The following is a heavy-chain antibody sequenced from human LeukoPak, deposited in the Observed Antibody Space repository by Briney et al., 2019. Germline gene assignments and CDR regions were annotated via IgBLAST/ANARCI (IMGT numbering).Heavy chain of an antibody. Sequence: PSETLSLTCTVSAAPITGYYWSWIRQPPGKGLEWIGYIYYSGSTNYNPSLKSRVAISVDTSKNQVSLRLSSVTAADTAVYYCARGGSIVGATPHDAFDIWGQGTVVTVS. CDR1: AAPITGYY. V-gene: IGHV4-59*01. CDR3: ARGGSIVGATPHDAFDI. J-gene: IGHJ3*02. CDR2: IYYSGST. D-gene: IGHD1-26*01.